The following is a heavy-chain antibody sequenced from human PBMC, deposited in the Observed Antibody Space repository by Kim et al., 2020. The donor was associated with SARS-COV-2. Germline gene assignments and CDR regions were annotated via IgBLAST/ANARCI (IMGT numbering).Heavy chain of an antibody. CDR3: AREVLDTDATGWYLDL. V-gene: IGHV3-13*01. CDR1: GFTFSSYD. Sequence: GGSLRLSREASGFTFSSYDFHWVRQATGKGLEWVSAIGTNGGTYYPDSVKGRFTISRENAKSSLYLQMNSLRAGDTAVYYCAREVLDTDATGWYLDLWGRGTLVTVSS. CDR2: IGTNGGT. D-gene: IGHD2-8*01. J-gene: IGHJ2*01.